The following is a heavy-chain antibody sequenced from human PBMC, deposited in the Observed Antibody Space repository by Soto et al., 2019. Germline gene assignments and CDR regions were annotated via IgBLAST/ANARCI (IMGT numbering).Heavy chain of an antibody. CDR2: VHNSGPT. J-gene: IGHJ4*02. V-gene: IGHV4-59*01. CDR3: ARSQFFALDY. Sequence: QVQLQESGPGLVKPSETLSLTCTVPDGSISAYYWNWIRQPPGKGLEWIGYVHNSGPTNSNPYLKSRLTMSVDTSKNQVSLRLTSVTAADTAVYYCARSQFFALDYWGQGTPVTVSS. CDR1: DGSISAYY.